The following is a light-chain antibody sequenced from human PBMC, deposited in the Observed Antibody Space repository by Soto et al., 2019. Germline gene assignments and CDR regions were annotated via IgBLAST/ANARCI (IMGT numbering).Light chain of an antibody. V-gene: IGLV3-1*01. CDR1: KFRDKY. CDR2: QDT. J-gene: IGLJ2*01. CDR3: QAWDSSSSVV. Sequence: SYELTQPPSVSVTPGQTASITCSGDKFRDKYVSWYQQKPGQSPVVVMYQDTKRPSGIPERYSGSNSGYTATLTISGTQAMDEADYYCQAWDSSSSVVFGGGTQLTVL.